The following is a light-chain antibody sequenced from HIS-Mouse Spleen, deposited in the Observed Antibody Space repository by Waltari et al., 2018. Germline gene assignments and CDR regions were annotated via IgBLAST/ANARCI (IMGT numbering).Light chain of an antibody. CDR1: NLGSKS. CDR2: DES. V-gene: IGLV3-21*03. Sequence: SYVLTQPPSVSVAPGKTARITCGGNNLGSKSGHWYQQKPGQAPVLVVYDESDRPSGIPERFSGSNSGNTATLTISRVEAGDEADYYCQVWDSSSDHVVFGGGTKLTVL. J-gene: IGLJ2*01. CDR3: QVWDSSSDHVV.